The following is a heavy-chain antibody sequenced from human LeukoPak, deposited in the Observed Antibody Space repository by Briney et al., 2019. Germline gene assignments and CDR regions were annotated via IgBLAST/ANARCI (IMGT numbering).Heavy chain of an antibody. Sequence: ASVKVSCKASGYTFTSYGISWVRQAPGQGLEWMGWISAYNGNTNYAQKLQGRVTMTTDTSTSIAYMELRSLRSDDTAVYYCARVKCSSTSCYPYYYYYGMDVWGQGTTVTVSS. D-gene: IGHD2-2*01. J-gene: IGHJ6*02. CDR1: GYTFTSYG. V-gene: IGHV1-18*01. CDR2: ISAYNGNT. CDR3: ARVKCSSTSCYPYYYYYGMDV.